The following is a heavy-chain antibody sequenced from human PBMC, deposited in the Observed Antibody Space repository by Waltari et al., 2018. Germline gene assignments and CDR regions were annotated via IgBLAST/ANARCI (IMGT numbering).Heavy chain of an antibody. V-gene: IGHV4-38-2*02. CDR3: ANNEWGHPVS. J-gene: IGHJ5*02. D-gene: IGHD1-26*01. CDR1: GYSISSGFW. CDR2: IYYSGSI. Sequence: QVQLQESGPGLVKPSETLSLTCTVSGYSISSGFWWGWIRQPPGKGLEWIASIYYSGSIEYNPSLRSRVTISADTSKNQFFLSLTSVSAADTAMYYCANNEWGHPVSWGQGTVVTVSS.